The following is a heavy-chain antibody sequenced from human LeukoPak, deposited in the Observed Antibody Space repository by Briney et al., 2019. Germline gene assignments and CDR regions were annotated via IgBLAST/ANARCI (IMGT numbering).Heavy chain of an antibody. J-gene: IGHJ4*02. D-gene: IGHD3-10*01. CDR2: IYYSGST. CDR1: GGSISSSSYY. CDR3: AGDYYGSGLY. Sequence: SETLSLTCTVSGGSISSSSYYWGWIRQPPGKGLEWIGSIYYSGSTYYNPSLKSRVTISVDTSKNQLSLKLSSVTAADTAVYYCAGDYYGSGLYWGQGTLVTVSS. V-gene: IGHV4-39*07.